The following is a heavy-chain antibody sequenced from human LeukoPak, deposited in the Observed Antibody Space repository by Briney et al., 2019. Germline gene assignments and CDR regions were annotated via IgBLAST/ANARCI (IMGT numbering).Heavy chain of an antibody. V-gene: IGHV3-53*01. CDR3: ARDGATRSGYSDYYYYGMDV. J-gene: IGHJ6*02. CDR2: IYSGGST. Sequence: GGSLRLSCAASGFTVSSNYMSWVRQAPGKGLEWVSVIYSGGSTYYADSVKGRFTISRDNAKNSLYLQMNSLRAEDTAVYYCARDGATRSGYSDYYYYGMDVWGQGTTVTVSS. D-gene: IGHD3-3*01. CDR1: GFTVSSNY.